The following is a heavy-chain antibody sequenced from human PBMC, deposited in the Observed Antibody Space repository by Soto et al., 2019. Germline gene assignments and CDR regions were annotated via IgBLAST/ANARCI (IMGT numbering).Heavy chain of an antibody. V-gene: IGHV4-31*03. D-gene: IGHD6-13*01. Sequence: SETLSLTCTVSGGSISSGGYYWSWIRQHPGKGLEWIGYIYYSGSTYYNPSLKGRVTISVDTSKNQFSLKLSSVTAADTAVYYCARLAKYSSRTYYYYYGMDVWGQGTTVTVSS. CDR2: IYYSGST. CDR1: GGSISSGGYY. J-gene: IGHJ6*02. CDR3: ARLAKYSSRTYYYYYGMDV.